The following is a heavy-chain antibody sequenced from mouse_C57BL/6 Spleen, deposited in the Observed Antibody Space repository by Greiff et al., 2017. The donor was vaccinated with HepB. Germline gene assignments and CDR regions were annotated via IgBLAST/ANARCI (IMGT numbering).Heavy chain of an antibody. V-gene: IGHV5-12*01. CDR1: GFTFSDYY. J-gene: IGHJ1*03. D-gene: IGHD1-1*01. Sequence: DVKLVESGGGLVQPGGSLKLSCAASGFTFSDYYMYWVRQTPEKRLEWVAYISNGGGSTYYPDTVKGRFTISRDNAKNTLYLQMSRLKSEDTAMYYCAREVVARYFDVWGTGTTVTVSS. CDR2: ISNGGGST. CDR3: AREVVARYFDV.